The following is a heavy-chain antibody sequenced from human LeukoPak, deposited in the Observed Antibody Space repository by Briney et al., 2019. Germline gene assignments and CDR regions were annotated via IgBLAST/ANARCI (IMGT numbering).Heavy chain of an antibody. Sequence: GGSLRLSCAASGFTFSRYWMSWVRQAPGKGLEWVANIKQDGSEKYYVDSVKGRFTISRDNAKNSLYLQMNSLRAEDTAVYYCARAVGTVTTARYYYGMDVWGQGTTVNVSS. D-gene: IGHD4-11*01. CDR3: ARAVGTVTTARYYYGMDV. CDR2: IKQDGSEK. CDR1: GFTFSRYW. J-gene: IGHJ6*02. V-gene: IGHV3-7*03.